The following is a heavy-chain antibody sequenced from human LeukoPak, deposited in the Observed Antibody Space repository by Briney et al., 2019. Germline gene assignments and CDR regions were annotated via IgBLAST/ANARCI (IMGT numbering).Heavy chain of an antibody. Sequence: ASVKVSCKASGYTFTNYGISWVRQAPGQGLECMGWISAYNGNTNYAQKLQGRVTMTTDTSTSTAYMEVRSLRSDDSAMYYCATQNYGSGSRDDAIDIWGRGTVVSVSS. D-gene: IGHD3-10*01. CDR1: GYTFTNYG. J-gene: IGHJ3*02. CDR3: ATQNYGSGSRDDAIDI. V-gene: IGHV1-18*01. CDR2: ISAYNGNT.